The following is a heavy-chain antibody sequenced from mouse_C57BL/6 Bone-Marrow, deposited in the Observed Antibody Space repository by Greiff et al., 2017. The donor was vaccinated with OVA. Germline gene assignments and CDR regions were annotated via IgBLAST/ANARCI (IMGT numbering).Heavy chain of an antibody. Sequence: VMLVESGPGLVAPSQSLSITCTVSGFSLTSYAISWVRQPPGKGLEWLGVIWTGGGTTYNSALKSRLSISKDNSKSQVCLKMNSLQTDDTARYYCARNGFYDYDGAWFADWGQGTLVTVSA. CDR3: ARNGFYDYDGAWFAD. CDR1: GFSLTSYA. CDR2: IWTGGGT. J-gene: IGHJ3*01. V-gene: IGHV2-9-1*01. D-gene: IGHD2-4*01.